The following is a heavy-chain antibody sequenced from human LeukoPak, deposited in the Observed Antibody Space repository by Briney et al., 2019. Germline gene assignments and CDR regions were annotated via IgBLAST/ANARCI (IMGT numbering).Heavy chain of an antibody. Sequence: PSETLSLTCTVSGGSISTTSYYWDRIRQPPGKGLEWIGSIYYTGATYYNPSLTSRVTTSIDTSETQFSLRLSSVTAADTAVYYCARRGYSHGFIDYWGQGTLVTVSS. J-gene: IGHJ4*02. D-gene: IGHD5-18*01. V-gene: IGHV4-39*01. CDR1: GGSISTTSYY. CDR2: IYYTGAT. CDR3: ARRGYSHGFIDY.